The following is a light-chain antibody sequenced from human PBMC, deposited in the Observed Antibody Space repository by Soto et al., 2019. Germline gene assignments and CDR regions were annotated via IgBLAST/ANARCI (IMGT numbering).Light chain of an antibody. CDR1: QSVSSSY. J-gene: IGKJ5*01. CDR2: GAF. V-gene: IGKV3-20*01. CDR3: QQHETLIT. Sequence: EIVLTQSPGTLSLSPGERATLSCRASQSVSSSYFAWYQHEPGQGPRLLIYGAFTRATGIPDRFSGSGSGTDFTLTISRLEPEDFAVYYCQQHETLITFGRGTRLEIK.